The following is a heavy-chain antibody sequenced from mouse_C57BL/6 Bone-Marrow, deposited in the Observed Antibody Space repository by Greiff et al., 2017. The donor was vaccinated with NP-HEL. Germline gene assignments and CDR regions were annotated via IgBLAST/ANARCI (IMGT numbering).Heavy chain of an antibody. J-gene: IGHJ3*01. D-gene: IGHD6-2*01. Sequence: VQLQQPGAELVRPGTSVKLSCKASGYTFTSYWMHWVKQRPGQGLEWIGVIDPNDSYTSYNQKFKGKATLTVNTSSSPAYMQLRSLTSEDSAGYYCAASGSFAYCGQGHLVTVTA. CDR1: GYTFTSYW. CDR3: AASGSFAY. CDR2: IDPNDSYT. V-gene: IGHV1-59*01.